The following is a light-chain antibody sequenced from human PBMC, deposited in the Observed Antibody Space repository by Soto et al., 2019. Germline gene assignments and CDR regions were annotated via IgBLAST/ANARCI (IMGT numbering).Light chain of an antibody. CDR2: QDY. J-gene: IGLJ1*01. CDR3: QAWDSSPFFV. V-gene: IGLV3-1*01. CDR1: KLGRQY. Sequence: SYTRTQPPWVSVSTGQAASITCLGEKLGRQYASWYQQKPGQSPVLVIYQDYRRPSGIHERFSGSNCGNTATLTISGTQSMDEADYYCQAWDSSPFFVFGAGTKVTVL.